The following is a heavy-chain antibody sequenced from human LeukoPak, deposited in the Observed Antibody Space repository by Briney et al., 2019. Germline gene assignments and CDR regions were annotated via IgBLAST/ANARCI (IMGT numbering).Heavy chain of an antibody. CDR3: ARPRTEGSSWPFDY. D-gene: IGHD6-13*01. Sequence: SETLSLTCTVSGGSISSSSYYWGWIRQPPGKGLEWIGSIYYSGSTYYNPSLKSRVTISVDTSKNQFSLKLSSVTAADTAVYYCARPRTEGSSWPFDYWGQGTLVTVSS. J-gene: IGHJ4*02. CDR1: GGSISSSSYY. CDR2: IYYSGST. V-gene: IGHV4-39*01.